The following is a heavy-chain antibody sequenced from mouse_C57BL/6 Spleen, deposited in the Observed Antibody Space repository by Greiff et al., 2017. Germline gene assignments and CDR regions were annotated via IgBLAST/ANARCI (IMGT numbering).Heavy chain of an antibody. Sequence: EVQRVESEGGLVQPGSSMKLSCTASGFTFSDYYMAWVRQVPEKGLEWVANINYDGSSTYYLDSLKSRFIISRDNAKNILYLQMSSLKSEDTATYYCAREPHYGSSFLFDYWGQGTTLTVSS. CDR3: AREPHYGSSFLFDY. CDR1: GFTFSDYY. J-gene: IGHJ2*01. D-gene: IGHD1-1*01. V-gene: IGHV5-16*01. CDR2: INYDGSST.